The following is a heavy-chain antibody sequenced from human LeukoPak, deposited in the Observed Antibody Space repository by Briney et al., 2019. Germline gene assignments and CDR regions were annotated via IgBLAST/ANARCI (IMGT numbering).Heavy chain of an antibody. CDR2: ISGSGGKT. J-gene: IGHJ6*02. V-gene: IGHV3-23*01. Sequence: GGSLRLSCAASGFTFSNYAMTWVRQAPGKGLEWVSAISGSGGKTYYADSVKGRFTVSRDNSNNTLYLQMNSLRAEDTAVYYCAKDSRWYGMDVWGLGTTVTVSS. CDR1: GFTFSNYA. CDR3: AKDSRWYGMDV. D-gene: IGHD4-23*01.